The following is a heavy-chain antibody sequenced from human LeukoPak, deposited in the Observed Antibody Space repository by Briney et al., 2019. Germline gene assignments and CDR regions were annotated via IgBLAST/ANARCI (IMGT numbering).Heavy chain of an antibody. J-gene: IGHJ4*02. D-gene: IGHD5-18*01. CDR2: ISGSGGST. Sequence: GGSLRLPCAASGFTLSSYAMSCARQPPGKGLEWVAAISGSGGSTYYADSVKGRFTISRDNSKNTLYLQMNSLRAEDTAVYYCAKDHRSGYSYGFFDYWGQGTLVTVSS. CDR1: GFTLSSYA. V-gene: IGHV3-23*01. CDR3: AKDHRSGYSYGFFDY.